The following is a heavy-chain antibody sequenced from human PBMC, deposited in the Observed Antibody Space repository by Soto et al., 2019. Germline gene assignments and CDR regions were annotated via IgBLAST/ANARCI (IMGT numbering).Heavy chain of an antibody. CDR2: ISSSSSYI. D-gene: IGHD3-22*01. V-gene: IGHV3-21*01. CDR3: ARERTYYYDSSGYPDFDY. Sequence: GGSLRLSXAASGFTFSSYSMNWVRQAPGKGLEWVSSISSSSSYIYYADSVKGRFTISRDNAKNSLYLQMNSLRAEDTAVYYCARERTYYYDSSGYPDFDYWGQGTLVTVSS. J-gene: IGHJ4*02. CDR1: GFTFSSYS.